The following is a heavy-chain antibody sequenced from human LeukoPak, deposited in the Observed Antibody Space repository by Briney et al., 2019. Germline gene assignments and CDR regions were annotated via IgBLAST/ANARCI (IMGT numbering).Heavy chain of an antibody. CDR3: AKVRGSGWYYFDY. CDR2: ISYDGSNK. CDR1: GFTFSSYG. J-gene: IGHJ4*02. V-gene: IGHV3-30*18. Sequence: GGSLRLSCAASGFTFSSYGMHWVRQAPGKGLEWVAVISYDGSNKYYADSVKGRFTISRGNSKNTLYLQMNSLRAEDTAVYYCAKVRGSGWYYFDYWGQGTLVTVSS. D-gene: IGHD6-19*01.